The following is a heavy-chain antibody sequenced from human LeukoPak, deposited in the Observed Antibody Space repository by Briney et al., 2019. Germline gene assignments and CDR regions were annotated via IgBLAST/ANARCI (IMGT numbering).Heavy chain of an antibody. CDR2: ISSSSATI. D-gene: IGHD4-17*01. J-gene: IGHJ4*02. V-gene: IGHV3-48*01. CDR3: ARGGYGDYD. CDR1: GFTFSSFT. Sequence: PGGSLRLSCAASGFTFSSFTMNWVRQAPGKGLEWISYISSSSATIYYADSVKGRFTISRDDAQNSLYLQMNSLRAEDTAVYYCARGGYGDYDWGQGTLVTVSS.